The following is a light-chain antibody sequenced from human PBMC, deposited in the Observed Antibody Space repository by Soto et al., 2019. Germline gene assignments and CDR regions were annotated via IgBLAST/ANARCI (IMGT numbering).Light chain of an antibody. CDR3: CSYAGSSTYV. V-gene: IGLV2-23*02. CDR1: SSDVGCYNL. CDR2: EVS. Sequence: QSALTQPPSVSGSPGQSVTISCTGTSSDVGCYNLVSWYQQPPGKAPKLMVYEVSNRPSGVSNRFSGSKSGNTASLTISGLQAEDEADYYCCSYAGSSTYVFGTGTKVTVL. J-gene: IGLJ1*01.